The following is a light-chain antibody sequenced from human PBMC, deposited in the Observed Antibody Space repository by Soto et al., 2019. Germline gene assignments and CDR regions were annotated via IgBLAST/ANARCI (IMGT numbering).Light chain of an antibody. Sequence: QSVLTQPPSVSAAPGQKVTISCSGSSSNIGRADNFVSWYQQLPGTAPKLLIYDNNKRPSGIPDRFTGSKSGTSATLGITGLQTGDEADYYCGTWDSSLSAGVFGGGTKLTVL. J-gene: IGLJ3*02. CDR2: DNN. CDR3: GTWDSSLSAGV. V-gene: IGLV1-51*01. CDR1: SSNIGRADNF.